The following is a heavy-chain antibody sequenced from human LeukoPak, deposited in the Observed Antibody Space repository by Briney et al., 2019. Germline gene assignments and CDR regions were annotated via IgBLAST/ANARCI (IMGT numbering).Heavy chain of an antibody. V-gene: IGHV4-39*01. Sequence: KPSETLSLTCNVSGGSIGSSTYYWGWIRQPPGKGLEWIGSIYYSGSTYYNPSLKSRATISVDTSKNQFSLNLTSVTAADTAVFYCASSSGWYDKVDYWGQGTLVTVSS. CDR2: IYYSGST. CDR1: GGSIGSSTYY. CDR3: ASSSGWYDKVDY. D-gene: IGHD6-19*01. J-gene: IGHJ4*02.